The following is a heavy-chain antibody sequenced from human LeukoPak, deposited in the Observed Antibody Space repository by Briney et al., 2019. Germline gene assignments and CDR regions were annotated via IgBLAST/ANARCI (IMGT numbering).Heavy chain of an antibody. V-gene: IGHV3-66*02. J-gene: IGHJ5*02. D-gene: IGHD3-22*01. CDR2: IYATGNT. CDR3: ARVDSSGLIRFDP. CDR1: GITVSSNY. Sequence: SGGSLRLSCAASGITVSSNYISWVRQAPGKGLEWVSVIYATGNTYSADSVKGRFTISRDNSKNTVFLQMNSLTVEDTAVYYCARVDSSGLIRFDPWGQGTLVIVSS.